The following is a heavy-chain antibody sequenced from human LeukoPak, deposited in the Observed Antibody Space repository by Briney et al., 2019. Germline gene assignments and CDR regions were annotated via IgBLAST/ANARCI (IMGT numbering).Heavy chain of an antibody. Sequence: GASVKVSCKAPGYTFTGYYMHWVRQAPGQGLEWMGWINPNSGGTNYAQKFQGRVTMTRDTSISTAYMELSRLRSDDTAVYHCARVNDSSGYPYFYYYGMDVWGQGTTVTVSS. CDR1: GYTFTGYY. CDR3: ARVNDSSGYPYFYYYGMDV. J-gene: IGHJ6*02. D-gene: IGHD3-22*01. CDR2: INPNSGGT. V-gene: IGHV1-2*02.